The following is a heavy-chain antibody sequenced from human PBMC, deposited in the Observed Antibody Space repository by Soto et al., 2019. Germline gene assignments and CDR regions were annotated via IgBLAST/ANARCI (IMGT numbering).Heavy chain of an antibody. D-gene: IGHD6-13*01. Sequence: QITLKESGPTLVKPTQALTLTCTFSGFSLSTSGVGVGWIRQPPGKALEWLALIYWDDDKRYSPSLKSRLTITKDTSKNQVVLTMTNMDPVDSATYYCALSPESRRLRRFAGWFDPWGQGTLVTVSS. CDR1: GFSLSTSGVG. J-gene: IGHJ5*02. CDR2: IYWDDDK. V-gene: IGHV2-5*02. CDR3: ALSPESRRLRRFAGWFDP.